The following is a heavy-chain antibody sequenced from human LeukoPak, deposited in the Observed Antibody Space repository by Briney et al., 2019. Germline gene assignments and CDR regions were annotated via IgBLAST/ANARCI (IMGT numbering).Heavy chain of an antibody. Sequence: SVKVSCKASGGTFSSYAISWVRQAPGQGLEWMGGIIPIFGTANYAQKFQGRVTITADESTSTAYMELSSLRSEDTAVYYCARPYSGSYSFDPWGQGTLVTVSS. CDR1: GGTFSSYA. V-gene: IGHV1-69*13. D-gene: IGHD1-26*01. CDR3: ARPYSGSYSFDP. J-gene: IGHJ5*02. CDR2: IIPIFGTA.